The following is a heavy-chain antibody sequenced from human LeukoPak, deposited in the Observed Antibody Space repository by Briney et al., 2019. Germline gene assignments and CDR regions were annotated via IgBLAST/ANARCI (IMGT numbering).Heavy chain of an antibody. CDR1: GGSISSYNW. Sequence: SETLSLTCAVSGGSISSYNWWSWVRQPPGKGLECIGEIYHGGSTNYNPSLKSRVTISVGKSKNQFSLRLSSVTAADTAVYYCARERSTSGTDSDCYFDLWGRGTLVTVSS. CDR2: IYHGGST. J-gene: IGHJ2*01. CDR3: ARERSTSGTDSDCYFDL. D-gene: IGHD1-1*01. V-gene: IGHV4-4*02.